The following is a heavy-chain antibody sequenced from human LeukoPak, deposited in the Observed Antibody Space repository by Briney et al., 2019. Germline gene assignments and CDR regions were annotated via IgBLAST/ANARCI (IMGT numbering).Heavy chain of an antibody. CDR3: AREPSSGNFLDF. CDR2: GYSSGSR. Sequence: SETLSLTSSVYGDTVTSNYWNWLRQSPGKGLEWIGYGYSSGSRHYNPSLKSRVTISIDRAKNQLSLNLISVTAADTAVYYCAREPSSGNFLDFWGQGTLVTVSS. CDR1: GDTVTSNY. V-gene: IGHV4-59*02. J-gene: IGHJ4*02. D-gene: IGHD1-26*01.